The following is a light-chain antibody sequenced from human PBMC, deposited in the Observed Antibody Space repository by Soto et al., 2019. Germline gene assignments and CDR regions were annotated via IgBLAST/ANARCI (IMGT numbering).Light chain of an antibody. V-gene: IGKV1-39*01. Sequence: DIQMTQSPSSLSASVRDRLTITCQAIQSISSYLNWYQQKPAKAPKLVVYAASSLQSGVPSRFSGSGCGTEFSLPISSLQTEDFSAYYCKQSYSTPSINFGQGTRLENK. CDR2: AAS. J-gene: IGKJ5*01. CDR1: QSISSY. CDR3: KQSYSTPSIN.